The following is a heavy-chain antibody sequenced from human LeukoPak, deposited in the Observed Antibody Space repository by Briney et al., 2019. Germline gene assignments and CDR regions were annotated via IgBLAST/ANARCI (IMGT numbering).Heavy chain of an antibody. CDR2: IYHSGST. CDR1: GYSISSGYY. J-gene: IGHJ4*02. Sequence: SETLSLTCTVSGYSISSGYYWGWIRQPPAKGLEWIGCIYHSGSTYYSPSLKSRVTISLDTSKNQLSLKLTSMTAADTAVYYCARENSGNYRGFDYWGQGILVTVSS. CDR3: ARENSGNYRGFDY. D-gene: IGHD1-26*01. V-gene: IGHV4-38-2*02.